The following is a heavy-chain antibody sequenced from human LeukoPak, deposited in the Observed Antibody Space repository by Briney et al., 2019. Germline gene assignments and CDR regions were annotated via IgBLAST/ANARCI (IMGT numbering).Heavy chain of an antibody. V-gene: IGHV3-30*04. Sequence: GGSLRLSCAASGFTFSYFAMHWVRQAPGKGLEWVTLISYDGSNTYYADSVKGRFTISRDNSKNTLYLQMNSLRPEDTAVYYCARGSGTYQADGFDIWGQGTMVTVSS. D-gene: IGHD1-26*01. CDR2: ISYDGSNT. CDR1: GFTFSYFA. J-gene: IGHJ3*02. CDR3: ARGSGTYQADGFDI.